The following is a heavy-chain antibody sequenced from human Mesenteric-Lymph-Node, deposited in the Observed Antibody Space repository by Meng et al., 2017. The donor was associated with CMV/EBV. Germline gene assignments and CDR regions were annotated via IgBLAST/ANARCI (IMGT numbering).Heavy chain of an antibody. J-gene: IGHJ6*02. V-gene: IGHV3-7*01. CDR3: ARYDSSSYFMAPRYYYYGMDV. D-gene: IGHD3-22*01. Sequence: GESLKISCAASGFTFSSYWMSWVRQAPGKGLEWVANIKQDGSEKYYVDSVKGRFTISRDNAKNSLYLQMNSLGAEDTAVYYCARYDSSSYFMAPRYYYYGMDVWGQGTTVTVSS. CDR1: GFTFSSYW. CDR2: IKQDGSEK.